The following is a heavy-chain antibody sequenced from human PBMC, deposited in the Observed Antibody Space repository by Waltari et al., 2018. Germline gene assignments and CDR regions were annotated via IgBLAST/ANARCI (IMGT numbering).Heavy chain of an antibody. CDR1: GFTFSSYW. CDR3: ARISWGSRVLAAPFDY. D-gene: IGHD2-15*01. J-gene: IGHJ4*02. Sequence: EVQLVESGGGLVQPGGSLRLSCAASGFTFSSYWMHWLRQAPGKGLVWVSRINSDGSSTSYADSVKGRFTISRDNAKNTLYLQMNSLRAEDTAVYYCARISWGSRVLAAPFDYWGQGTLVTVSS. CDR2: INSDGSST. V-gene: IGHV3-74*01.